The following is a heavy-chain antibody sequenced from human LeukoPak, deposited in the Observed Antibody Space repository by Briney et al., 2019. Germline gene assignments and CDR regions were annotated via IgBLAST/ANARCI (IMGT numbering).Heavy chain of an antibody. CDR2: IYPGDPDT. CDR1: GYIFTNSW. V-gene: IGHV5-51*01. D-gene: IGHD6-6*01. J-gene: IGHJ4*02. CDR3: ARQGVGSSSWGY. Sequence: PGESLKISCKTSGYIFTNSWIGWVRQEPGKGLEWMGIIYPGDPDTRYSPSFQGQVTISADKSTTTAYLQWSSLEASDTAMYYCARQGVGSSSWGYWGQGTLVTVSS.